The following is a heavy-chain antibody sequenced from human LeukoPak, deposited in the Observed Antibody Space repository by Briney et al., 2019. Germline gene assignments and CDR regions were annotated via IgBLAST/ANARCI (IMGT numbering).Heavy chain of an antibody. CDR2: IYYSGST. Sequence: SETLSLTYTVSGGSISSSSYYWGWIRQPPGKGLEWIGSIYYSGSTYYNPSLKSRVTISVDTSKNQFSLKLSSVTAADTAVYYCARLTTVWWFDPWGQGTLVTVSS. CDR3: ARLTTVWWFDP. V-gene: IGHV4-39*01. D-gene: IGHD4-17*01. CDR1: GGSISSSSYY. J-gene: IGHJ5*02.